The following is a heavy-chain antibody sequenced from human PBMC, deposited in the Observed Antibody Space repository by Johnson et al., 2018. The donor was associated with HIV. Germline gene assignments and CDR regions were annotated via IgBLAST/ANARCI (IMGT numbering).Heavy chain of an antibody. CDR3: ARVVVITYHDAFDI. J-gene: IGHJ3*02. CDR2: IYSGGST. Sequence: VLLVESGGGLIQPGGSLRLSCAASGFTVSSNYMSWVRQAPGKGLEWVSVIYSGGSTYYADSVKGRFTISRDNSKNTLYLQMNSLRAEDTAVYYCARVVVITYHDAFDIWGQGTMVIVSS. D-gene: IGHD3-22*01. V-gene: IGHV3-53*01. CDR1: GFTVSSNY.